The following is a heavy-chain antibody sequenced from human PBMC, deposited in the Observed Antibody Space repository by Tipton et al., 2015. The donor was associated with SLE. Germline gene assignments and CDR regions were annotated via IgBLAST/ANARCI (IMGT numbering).Heavy chain of an antibody. V-gene: IGHV4-39*07. CDR3: ARGGITMFGLVTSDY. CDR1: GGSISSSSYY. Sequence: LRLSCTVSGGSISSSSYYWGWIRQPPGKGLEWIGSIYYSGSTFYNPSLKSRVSISASTSKNEFSLTLTSVTVADTAVYFCARGGITMFGLVTSDYWGQGAMVTVSS. D-gene: IGHD3-3*01. CDR2: IYYSGST. J-gene: IGHJ4*02.